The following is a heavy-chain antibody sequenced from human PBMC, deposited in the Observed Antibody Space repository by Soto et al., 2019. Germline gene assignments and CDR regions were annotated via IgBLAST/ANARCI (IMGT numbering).Heavy chain of an antibody. Sequence: QVQLQESGPGLVKPSQTLSLTCTVSGGSISSGGYYWSWIRQQPGKGLEWIGYIYYSGSTYYNPSLKSRVTISVDTSKNQFSLKLSSVTAADTAVYYCARGYDSSGYSDAFDIWGQGTMVTVSS. D-gene: IGHD3-22*01. CDR1: GGSISSGGYY. CDR3: ARGYDSSGYSDAFDI. J-gene: IGHJ3*02. V-gene: IGHV4-31*03. CDR2: IYYSGST.